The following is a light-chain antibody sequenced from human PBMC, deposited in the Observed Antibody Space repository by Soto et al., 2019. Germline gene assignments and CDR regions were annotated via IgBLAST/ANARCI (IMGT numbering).Light chain of an antibody. CDR2: DSS. CDR3: QHYGSSLNMYT. CDR1: QSVTNNY. J-gene: IGKJ2*01. V-gene: IGKV3-20*01. Sequence: EIVLTQSPGTLSLSPGERATLSCRASQSVTNNYLAWYQQRPGQAPRLLIYDSSNRATGIPDRFSGSGSETDFTLTISRLEPEDFAVYYCQHYGSSLNMYTFGQGTKLEIK.